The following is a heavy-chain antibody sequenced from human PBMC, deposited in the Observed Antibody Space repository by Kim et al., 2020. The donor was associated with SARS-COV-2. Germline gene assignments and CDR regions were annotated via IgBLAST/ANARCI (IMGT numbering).Heavy chain of an antibody. J-gene: IGHJ4*02. D-gene: IGHD2-2*01. CDR3: AKDTTCCSSTICLGLFDY. Sequence: KGRVTISRYNATNTLYLQMNSLGAEDTAVYYCAKDTTCCSSTICLGLFDYWGQGTLVTVSS. V-gene: IGHV3-30*02.